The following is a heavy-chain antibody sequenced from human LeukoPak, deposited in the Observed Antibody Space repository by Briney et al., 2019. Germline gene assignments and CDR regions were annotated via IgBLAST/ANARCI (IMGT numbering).Heavy chain of an antibody. V-gene: IGHV1-2*02. CDR1: GYTFTSYY. D-gene: IGHD5-18*01. J-gene: IGHJ4*02. CDR3: ARDLGYSYGFDY. Sequence: ASVKVSCKASGYTFTSYYMHWVRQAPGQGLEWMGWINPNSGGTNYAQKFQGRVTMTRDTSISTAYMELSRLRSDDTAVYYCARDLGYSYGFDYWGQGTLVTVSS. CDR2: INPNSGGT.